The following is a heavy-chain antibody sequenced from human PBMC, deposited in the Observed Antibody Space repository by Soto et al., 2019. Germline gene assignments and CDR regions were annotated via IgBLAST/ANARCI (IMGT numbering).Heavy chain of an antibody. Sequence: EVQLLESGGGLVQPGGSLRLSCAASGFTFSSYAMSWVRQAPGKGLEWVSAISGSGGSTYYADSVKGRFTISRDNSKNTLYLQMNSLRAEDTAVYYCAKDRDDYYASSGYYYGGAFDIWGQGTMVTVSS. CDR3: AKDRDDYYASSGYYYGGAFDI. CDR2: ISGSGGST. CDR1: GFTFSSYA. V-gene: IGHV3-23*01. D-gene: IGHD3-22*01. J-gene: IGHJ3*02.